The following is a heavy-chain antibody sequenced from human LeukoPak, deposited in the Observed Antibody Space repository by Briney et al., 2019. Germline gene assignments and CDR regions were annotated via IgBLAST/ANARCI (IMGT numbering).Heavy chain of an antibody. V-gene: IGHV4-34*01. D-gene: IGHD2-2*01. CDR2: INHSGST. CDR1: GGSFSGYY. CDR3: ARGSRRGYWFDP. J-gene: IGHJ5*02. Sequence: SETLSLTCAVYGGSFSGYYWSWTRQPPGKGLEWIGEINHSGSTNYNPSLKSRVTISVDTSKNHFSLKLSSVTAADTAVYYCARGSRRGYWFDPWGQGTLVTVSS.